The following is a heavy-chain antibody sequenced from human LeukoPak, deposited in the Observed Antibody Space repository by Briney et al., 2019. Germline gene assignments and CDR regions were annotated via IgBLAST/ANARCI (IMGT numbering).Heavy chain of an antibody. Sequence: GWSLRPSAAAWGFPPRGFVMEWARQVQEKGLEWVALISNDGGKKYYADSVKDRFTISRDSSKNTLYLQMNSLRPEDTAVYFCARDYDYHNSNAYYDAFDVWGQGTKATVSS. J-gene: IGHJ3*01. V-gene: IGHV3-30-3*01. CDR1: GFPPRGFV. D-gene: IGHD3-22*01. CDR2: ISNDGGKK. CDR3: ARDYDYHNSNAYYDAFDV.